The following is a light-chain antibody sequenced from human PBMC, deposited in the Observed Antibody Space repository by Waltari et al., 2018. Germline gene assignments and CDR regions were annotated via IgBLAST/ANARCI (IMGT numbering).Light chain of an antibody. CDR1: GSNLGTIT. CDR2: SDN. Sequence: QSDLTQPPSTSGTPEQTVTISCSGRGSNLGTITATWYQQFPETAPTLLLYSDNQRPSGVPARFAASKAGTSASLAISGLQSEDEADYFCGTWDDSLNGYVFGTGTKVTVL. V-gene: IGLV1-44*01. CDR3: GTWDDSLNGYV. J-gene: IGLJ1*01.